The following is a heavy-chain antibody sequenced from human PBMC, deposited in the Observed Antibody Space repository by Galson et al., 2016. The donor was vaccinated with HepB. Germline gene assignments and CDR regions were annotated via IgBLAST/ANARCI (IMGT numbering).Heavy chain of an antibody. Sequence: TLSLTCTVSGGSISSSSYYWGWIRQPPGKGLEWIGSIYYSGSTYYNPSLKSRVTISVDTSKNQFSLKLSSVTAADTAVYYCARARPVYDILTGYYPNWFDPWGQGTLVTVSS. CDR2: IYYSGST. CDR3: ARARPVYDILTGYYPNWFDP. D-gene: IGHD3-9*01. J-gene: IGHJ5*02. CDR1: GGSISSSSYY. V-gene: IGHV4-39*01.